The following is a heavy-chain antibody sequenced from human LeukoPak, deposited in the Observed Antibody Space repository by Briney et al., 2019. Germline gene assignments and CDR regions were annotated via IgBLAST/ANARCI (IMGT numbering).Heavy chain of an antibody. CDR3: AKDRFASRDGYNS. V-gene: IGHV3-23*01. D-gene: IGHD5-24*01. CDR2: ISGSGGST. Sequence: GGSLRLSCAAPGFTFSSYAMSWVRQAPGKGLEWVSAISGSGGSTYYADSVKGRFTISRDNSKNTLYLQMNSLRAEDTAVYYCAKDRFASRDGYNSWGQGTLVTVSS. J-gene: IGHJ5*02. CDR1: GFTFSSYA.